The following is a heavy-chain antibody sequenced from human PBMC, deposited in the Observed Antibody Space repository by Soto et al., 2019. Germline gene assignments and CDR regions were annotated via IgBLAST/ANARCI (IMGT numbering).Heavy chain of an antibody. V-gene: IGHV3-7*01. Sequence: EVQLVESGGGLVQPGGSLRLSCAASGFTFSSYWMSWVRQAPGKGLEWVANIKQDGSEKYYVDSVKGRFTISRDNAKNSLYLQMNSPRAEDTAVYYCARDPDSSGWHVDYWGQGTLVTVSS. CDR1: GFTFSSYW. CDR3: ARDPDSSGWHVDY. CDR2: IKQDGSEK. D-gene: IGHD6-19*01. J-gene: IGHJ4*02.